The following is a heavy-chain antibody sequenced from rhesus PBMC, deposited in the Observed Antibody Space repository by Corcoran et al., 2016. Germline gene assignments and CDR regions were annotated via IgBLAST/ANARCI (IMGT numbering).Heavy chain of an antibody. CDR2: TSGNSGTP. J-gene: IGHJ4*01. Sequence: QVQLQESGPGLVKPSETLSLTCGVSGASIGTYWWSWIRQPPGKGLAGVGETSGNSGTPYDHPSLNIRAPISKDASKHQFSLYLGSVTAADTAVYYCAGSHCGDRGCDQAYWGQGVLVTVSS. V-gene: IGHV4-80*01. D-gene: IGHD2-33*01. CDR3: AGSHCGDRGCDQAY. CDR1: GASIGTYW.